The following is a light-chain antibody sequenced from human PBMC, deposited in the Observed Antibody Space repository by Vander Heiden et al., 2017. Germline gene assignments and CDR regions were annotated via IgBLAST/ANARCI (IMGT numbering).Light chain of an antibody. J-gene: IGKJ2*01. CDR3: QQANSFPYT. CDR2: AAS. CDR1: QGITTW. Sequence: DIQMTPSPSSVSASVGDRVTITCRAAQGITTWLAWYQQRPGKAPRLLIHAASSLQSGVPSRFSGSGSGTEFTRTISSLQPEDFATYYCQQANSFPYTFGQGTNLEIK. V-gene: IGKV1D-12*01.